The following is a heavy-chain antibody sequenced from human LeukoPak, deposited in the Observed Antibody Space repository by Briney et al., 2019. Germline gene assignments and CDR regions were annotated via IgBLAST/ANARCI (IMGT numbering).Heavy chain of an antibody. CDR3: AKTWRGRGYYGYGQSEYFYYMDV. D-gene: IGHD3-10*01. V-gene: IGHV3-23*01. J-gene: IGHJ6*03. Sequence: GGSLRLSCEASGFTFSTYGINWVRQAPGKGLEWVSAISGSGGSTYYADSVKGRFTISRDNSKNTLWLQMNSLKGEDTAVYYCAKTWRGRGYYGYGQSEYFYYMDVWGKGTTVTISS. CDR2: ISGSGGST. CDR1: GFTFSTYG.